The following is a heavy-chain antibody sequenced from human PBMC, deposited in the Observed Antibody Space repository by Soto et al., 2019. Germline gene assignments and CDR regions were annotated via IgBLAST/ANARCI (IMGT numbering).Heavy chain of an antibody. CDR2: IYPGDSGT. D-gene: IGHD5-12*01. CDR1: GNTFTNYW. V-gene: IGHV5-51*01. J-gene: IGHJ4*02. Sequence: PGESLKISCKAYGNTFTNYWIGWVRQMPGKGLEWMGNIYPGDSGTKYSPSFQGQVTISADKSINTVYLQWSSLKASDTAMYYCTNSGWTGGVDYWGLGTLVTVSS. CDR3: TNSGWTGGVDY.